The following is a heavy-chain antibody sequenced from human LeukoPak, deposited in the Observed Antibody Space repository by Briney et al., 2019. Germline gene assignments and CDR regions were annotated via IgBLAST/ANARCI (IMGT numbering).Heavy chain of an antibody. V-gene: IGHV3-23*01. CDR2: IGGSGGIT. CDR1: GFTFCSYA. D-gene: IGHD2-21*01. J-gene: IGHJ3*01. Sequence: PGGSLRLSCAASGFTFCSYAMSWVPQAPGNGRMSVSAIGGSGGITYYADSVTGRFSISGDNSEPRLYLQMNNLRAEDTAVYYCAKGRVNHDGALDAGSQGTLVTAS. CDR3: AKGRVNHDGALDA.